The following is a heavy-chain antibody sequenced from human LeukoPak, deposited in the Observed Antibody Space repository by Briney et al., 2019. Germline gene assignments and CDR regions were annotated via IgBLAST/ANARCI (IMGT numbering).Heavy chain of an antibody. CDR3: AKDRVSGWYPDAFDI. CDR2: IRYDGSNK. Sequence: GGSLRLSCAASGFTFSSYGMHWVRQAPGKGLEWVAFIRYDGSNKYYADSVKGRFTISRDNSKNTLYLQMNSLRAEDTAVYYCAKDRVSGWYPDAFDIWGQGTMVTVSS. D-gene: IGHD6-19*01. J-gene: IGHJ3*02. V-gene: IGHV3-30*02. CDR1: GFTFSSYG.